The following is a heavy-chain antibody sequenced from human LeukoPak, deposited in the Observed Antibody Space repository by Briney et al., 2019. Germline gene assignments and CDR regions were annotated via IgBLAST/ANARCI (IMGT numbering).Heavy chain of an antibody. Sequence: GGSLRLSCAASGFTFSSYAMSWVRQAPGKGLEWVSAISGSGGSTYYADSVKGRFTISRDNSKSTLYLQMNSLRAEDTAVYYCAKDIDSYSSSSRHRLVAFDIWGQGTMVTVSS. CDR3: AKDIDSYSSSSRHRLVAFDI. D-gene: IGHD6-13*01. V-gene: IGHV3-23*01. J-gene: IGHJ3*02. CDR2: ISGSGGST. CDR1: GFTFSSYA.